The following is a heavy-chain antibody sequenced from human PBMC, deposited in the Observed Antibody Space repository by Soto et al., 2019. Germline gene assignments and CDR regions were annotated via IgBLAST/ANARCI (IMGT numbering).Heavy chain of an antibody. Sequence: QLQLQESGPGLVKPSETLSLTCTVSGGSISSSSLHWGLIRQPPGKGLEWIGSIYYSGSTYYSPSLKSRVTISVDTSKNQFSLKLSSVTAADTAVYYCARRERAAGTDWWFDPWGQATLVTVSS. CDR2: IYYSGST. CDR3: ARRERAAGTDWWFDP. CDR1: GGSISSSSLH. V-gene: IGHV4-39*01. D-gene: IGHD6-13*01. J-gene: IGHJ5*02.